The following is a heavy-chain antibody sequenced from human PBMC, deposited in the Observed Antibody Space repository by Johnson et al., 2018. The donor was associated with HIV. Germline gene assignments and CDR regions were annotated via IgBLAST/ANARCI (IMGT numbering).Heavy chain of an antibody. D-gene: IGHD3-22*01. J-gene: IGHJ3*02. V-gene: IGHV3-30*03. CDR2: ISYDGDNK. CDR1: GFPFSNYG. CDR3: ARVRLDSSGSVVTGRDAFDI. Sequence: QVQLVESGGGVVQPGRSLRLSCAASGFPFSNYGIHWVRQAPGKGLEWVAIISYDGDNKFYADSVKGRFTISRDNSRNTLYLQMNSLRAEDTAVYYCARVRLDSSGSVVTGRDAFDIWGQGTMVTVSS.